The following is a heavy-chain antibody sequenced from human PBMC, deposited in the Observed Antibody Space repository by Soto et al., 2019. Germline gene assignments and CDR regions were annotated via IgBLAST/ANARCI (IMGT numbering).Heavy chain of an antibody. CDR1: GYNFSNYW. CDR2: IYPGDSDT. V-gene: IGHV5-51*01. Sequence: GESLKISCKVSGYNFSNYWIGWVRQMPGKGLEWMGIIYPGDSDTRYSPSFQGQVTISVDKSITTAYLQWSSLKASDTAMYYCARQYSPASFSDAFDVWVQGTMVTVSS. J-gene: IGHJ3*01. D-gene: IGHD4-4*01. CDR3: ARQYSPASFSDAFDV.